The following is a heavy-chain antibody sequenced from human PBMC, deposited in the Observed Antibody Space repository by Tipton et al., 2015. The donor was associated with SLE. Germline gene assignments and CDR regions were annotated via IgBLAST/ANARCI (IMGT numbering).Heavy chain of an antibody. CDR1: GGSISSSSYY. D-gene: IGHD6-13*01. CDR2: INHSGST. CDR3: ARDQQLAGFDY. J-gene: IGHJ4*02. V-gene: IGHV4-39*07. Sequence: TLSLTCTVSGGSISSSSYYWSWIRQPPGKGLEWIGEINHSGSTNYNPSLKSRVTISVDTSKNQFSLKLSSVTAADTAVYYCARDQQLAGFDYWGQGTLVTVSS.